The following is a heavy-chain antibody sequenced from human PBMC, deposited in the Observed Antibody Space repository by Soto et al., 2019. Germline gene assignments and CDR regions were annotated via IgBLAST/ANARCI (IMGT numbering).Heavy chain of an antibody. D-gene: IGHD2-21*02. J-gene: IGHJ6*02. CDR3: ARDQVVVVTAITNYYYYYGMDV. V-gene: IGHV3-21*01. CDR1: GFTLSSYS. Sequence: GGSLRLSCAASGFTLSSYSMNWVRQAPGKGLEWVSSISSSSSYIYYADSVKGRFTISRDNAKNSLYLQMNSLRAEDTAVYYCARDQVVVVTAITNYYYYYGMDVWGQGTTVTVSS. CDR2: ISSSSSYI.